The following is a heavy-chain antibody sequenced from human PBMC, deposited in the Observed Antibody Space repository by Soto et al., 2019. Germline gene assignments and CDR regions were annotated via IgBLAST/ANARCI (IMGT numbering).Heavy chain of an antibody. CDR1: GGTFSSYT. CDR3: AKMVRGVISQLDY. D-gene: IGHD3-10*01. J-gene: IGHJ4*02. V-gene: IGHV1-69*02. Sequence: QVQLVQSGAEVKKPGSSVKVSCKASGGTFSSYTISWVRQAPGQGLEWMGRIIPILGIANFAEKFQGRVTITADKSTSTAYMDLSSLRSEDRAVYYCAKMVRGVISQLDYWGQGTLVTVSS. CDR2: IIPILGIA.